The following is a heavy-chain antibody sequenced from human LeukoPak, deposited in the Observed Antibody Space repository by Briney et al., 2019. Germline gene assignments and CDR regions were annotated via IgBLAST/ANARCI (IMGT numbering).Heavy chain of an antibody. V-gene: IGHV3-23*01. J-gene: IGHJ4*02. D-gene: IGHD6-6*01. Sequence: GGSLRLSCAASGFTFSSYAMSWVRQAPGKGLEWVSGIRVSGSTYYPDSVTGRFTISRDNSENTLYLQMKTLRAEDTAVYYCAKDEYSSSPVTFDYWGQGTLVTVSS. CDR3: AKDEYSSSPVTFDY. CDR2: IRVSGST. CDR1: GFTFSSYA.